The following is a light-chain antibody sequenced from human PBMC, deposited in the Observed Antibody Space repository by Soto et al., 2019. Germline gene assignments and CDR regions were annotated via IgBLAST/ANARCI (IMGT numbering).Light chain of an antibody. CDR1: QSISIW. CDR2: KTS. J-gene: IGKJ1*01. V-gene: IGKV1-5*03. CDR3: QHWNDYSWT. Sequence: DIHMTQSPSTLSASVGDRVTITCRASQSISIWLAWYQQKPGKAPNLLIYKTSILETGVPSRFSGSGSGTEFTLTISSLQPDDFATYYCQHWNDYSWTFGQGTNVEVK.